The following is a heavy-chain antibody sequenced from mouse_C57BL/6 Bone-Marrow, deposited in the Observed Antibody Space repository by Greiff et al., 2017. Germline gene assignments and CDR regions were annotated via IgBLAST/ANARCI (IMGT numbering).Heavy chain of an antibody. J-gene: IGHJ3*01. CDR2: INPKNGGT. CDR3: ARTAQAWFAD. CDR1: GYTFTDYY. Sequence: EVQLQQSGPELVKPGASVKISCKASGYTFTDYYMNWVKQSHGKSLEWIGDINPKNGGTSYNQKFKGKATLTVDKSSSTAYMELRSLTSEDSAVYYCARTAQAWFADWGQGTLVTVSA. D-gene: IGHD3-2*02. V-gene: IGHV1-26*01.